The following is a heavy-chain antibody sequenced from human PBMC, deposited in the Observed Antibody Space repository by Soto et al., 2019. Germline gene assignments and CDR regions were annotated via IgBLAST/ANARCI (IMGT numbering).Heavy chain of an antibody. CDR2: INHSGST. J-gene: IGHJ5*02. D-gene: IGHD6-13*01. Sequence: SETLSLTCAVYGGSFSGYYWSWIRQPPGKGLEWIGEINHSGSTNYNPSLKNRVTISVDTSKNQFSLKLSSVTAADTAVYYCSRGVRYSSSWYNWFDPWGQGTLVTVSS. V-gene: IGHV4-34*01. CDR1: GGSFSGYY. CDR3: SRGVRYSSSWYNWFDP.